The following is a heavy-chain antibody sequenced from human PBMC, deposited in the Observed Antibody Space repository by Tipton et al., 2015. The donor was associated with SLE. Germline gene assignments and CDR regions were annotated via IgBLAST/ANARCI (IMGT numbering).Heavy chain of an antibody. CDR1: GGSFSGYY. V-gene: IGHV4-31*11. Sequence: TLSLTCAVYGGSFSGYYWSWIRQHPGKGLEWIGYIYYSGSTYYNPSLKSRVTISVDTSKNQFSLKLSSVTAADTAVYYCARANRAEYFQHWGQGTLVTVSS. CDR3: ARANRAEYFQH. CDR2: IYYSGST. D-gene: IGHD1-14*01. J-gene: IGHJ1*01.